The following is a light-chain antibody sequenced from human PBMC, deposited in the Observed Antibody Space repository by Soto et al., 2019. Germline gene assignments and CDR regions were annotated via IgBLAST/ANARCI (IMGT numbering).Light chain of an antibody. CDR2: CAS. CDR3: QQYGYSPWT. CDR1: QIVNSRY. V-gene: IGKV3-20*01. Sequence: DIVLTQSPGTLYLSPGERATLSCRASQIVNSRYLAWYQQIPGQAPRLLIYCASSRATGIPDRFSGSGSGTDFTLTISRLIAEDFAVYYCQQYGYSPWTFGEGAKVDIK. J-gene: IGKJ1*01.